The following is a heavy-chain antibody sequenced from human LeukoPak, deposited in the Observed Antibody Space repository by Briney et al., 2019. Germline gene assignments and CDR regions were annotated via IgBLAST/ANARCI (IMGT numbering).Heavy chain of an antibody. CDR2: ISSSSSYI. CDR1: GFTFSSYS. CDR3: ARELTIFGVETGGFDP. J-gene: IGHJ5*02. Sequence: PGGSLRLSCAASGFTFSSYSMNWVRQAPGKGLEWVSSISSSSSYIYYADSVKGRFTISRDNAKNSLYLQMNSLRAEDTALYYCARELTIFGVETGGFDPWGQGTLVTVSS. V-gene: IGHV3-21*01. D-gene: IGHD3-3*01.